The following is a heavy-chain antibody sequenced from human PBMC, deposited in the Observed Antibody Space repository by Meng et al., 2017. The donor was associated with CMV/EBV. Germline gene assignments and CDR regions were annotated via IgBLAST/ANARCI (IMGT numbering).Heavy chain of an antibody. D-gene: IGHD2-2*01. J-gene: IGHJ4*02. CDR3: AREGVPAAKTGYFDY. V-gene: IGHV3-53*01. CDR2: IYSGGST. Sequence: GGSLRLSCAASGFTVSSNYMSWVRQAPGKGLEWVSVIYSGGSTYYADSVKGRFTISRDNAKNSLYLQMNSLRAEDTAVYYCAREGVPAAKTGYFDYWGQGTLVTVSS. CDR1: GFTVSSNY.